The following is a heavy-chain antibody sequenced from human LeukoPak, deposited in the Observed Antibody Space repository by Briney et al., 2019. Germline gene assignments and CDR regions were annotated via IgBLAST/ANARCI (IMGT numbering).Heavy chain of an antibody. CDR3: ARGEEDYFGSGSYLDY. Sequence: GGSLRLSCAASGFTFSSYEMNWVRQAPGKGLEWVSYITSSGSTTYYADSVKGRFTISRDNAKNSLYLQMNSLRAEDTAAYYCARGEEDYFGSGSYLDYWGQGALVTVSS. V-gene: IGHV3-48*03. J-gene: IGHJ4*02. CDR1: GFTFSSYE. D-gene: IGHD3-10*01. CDR2: ITSSGSTT.